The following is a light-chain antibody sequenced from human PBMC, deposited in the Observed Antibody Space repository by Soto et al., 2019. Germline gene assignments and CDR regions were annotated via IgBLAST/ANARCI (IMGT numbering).Light chain of an antibody. Sequence: QSVLTQPPSVSGAPGQRVTISCTGSSSNIGAGYDVHWYQQLPGTAPKLLIYGNSNRPSGVPDRFSGSKSGTSASLAITGLQGEDEADYYGQSYDSSLSGLVSGTGTKVTVL. CDR1: SSNIGAGYD. V-gene: IGLV1-40*01. CDR2: GNS. J-gene: IGLJ1*01. CDR3: QSYDSSLSGLV.